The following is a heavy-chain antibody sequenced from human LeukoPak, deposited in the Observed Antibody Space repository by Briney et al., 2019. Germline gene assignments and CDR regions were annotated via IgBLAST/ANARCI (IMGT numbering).Heavy chain of an antibody. J-gene: IGHJ4*02. Sequence: AGSLRLSCAASGFTFSSYSMNWVRQAPGKGLEWVSSISSSSSYIYYADSVKGRFTISRDNAKNSLYLQMNSLRAEDTAVYYCARDPPYSSGWYLAQYFDYWGQGTLVTVSS. CDR2: ISSSSSYI. CDR1: GFTFSSYS. D-gene: IGHD6-19*01. V-gene: IGHV3-21*01. CDR3: ARDPPYSSGWYLAQYFDY.